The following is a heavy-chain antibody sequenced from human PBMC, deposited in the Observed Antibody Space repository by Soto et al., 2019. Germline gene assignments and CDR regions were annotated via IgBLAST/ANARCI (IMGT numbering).Heavy chain of an antibody. Sequence: PSETLSLTCAVSGGSISTSNWWSWVRQPPGKGLEWIGEVYHSGSTNYNPSFKSRVAMSVDKSKNQFSLKLNSVTAADTALYYCARTSKSETRFDYWGQGSRVPVSS. CDR2: VYHSGST. J-gene: IGHJ4*02. D-gene: IGHD4-4*01. CDR1: GGSISTSNW. V-gene: IGHV4-4*02. CDR3: ARTSKSETRFDY.